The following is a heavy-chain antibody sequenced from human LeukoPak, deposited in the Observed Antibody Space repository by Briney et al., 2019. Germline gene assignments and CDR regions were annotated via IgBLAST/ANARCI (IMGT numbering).Heavy chain of an antibody. CDR2: ISWNSGSI. CDR1: GFTFDDYA. D-gene: IGHD1-26*01. CDR3: AKATQWELDKGAFDI. Sequence: GGSLRLSCAASGFTFDDYAMHWVRQAPGKGLEWVSGISWNSGSIGYADSVKGRFTISRDNAKNSLYLQMNSLRAEDTALYYCAKATQWELDKGAFDIWGQGTVVTVSS. J-gene: IGHJ3*02. V-gene: IGHV3-9*01.